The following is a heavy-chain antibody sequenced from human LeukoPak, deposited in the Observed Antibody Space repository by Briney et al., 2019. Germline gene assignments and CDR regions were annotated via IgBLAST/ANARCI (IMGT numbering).Heavy chain of an antibody. CDR3: ARHGGAYGDYWYYFDY. V-gene: IGHV4-4*07. CDR1: GDSMNNYY. Sequence: SETLSLTCTVSGDSMNNYYWSWIRQPAGKGLEWVGRIHTSGSTNYNPSLKSRVTMSVDTSKNQFSLKLSSVTAADTAVYYCARHGGAYGDYWYYFDYWGQGTLVTVSS. J-gene: IGHJ4*02. D-gene: IGHD4-17*01. CDR2: IHTSGST.